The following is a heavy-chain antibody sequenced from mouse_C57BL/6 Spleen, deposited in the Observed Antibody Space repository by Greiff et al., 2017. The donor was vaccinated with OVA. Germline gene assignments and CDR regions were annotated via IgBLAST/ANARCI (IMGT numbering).Heavy chain of an antibody. Sequence: QVQLQQSGAELVRPGASVTLSCKASGYTFTDYEMHWVKQTPVHGLEWIGAIDPETGGTAYNQKFKGKAILTADKSSSTAYMELRSLTSEDSAVYYCTGLWLLREIDYWGQGTSVTVSS. J-gene: IGHJ4*01. D-gene: IGHD2-3*01. CDR1: GYTFTDYE. CDR3: TGLWLLREIDY. CDR2: IDPETGGT. V-gene: IGHV1-15*01.